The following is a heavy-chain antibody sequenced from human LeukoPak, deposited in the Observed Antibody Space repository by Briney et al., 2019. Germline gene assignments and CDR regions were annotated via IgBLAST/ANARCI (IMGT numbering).Heavy chain of an antibody. CDR1: GYSIPNYW. CDR2: VSPVDSDA. J-gene: IGHJ3*01. CDR3: ARPYSTGRNDPYDL. V-gene: IGHV5-51*01. Sequence: GESLKISCKGFGYSIPNYWIAWVRQMPGKGLEWMGTVSPVDSDARYSPSFQGQVTISADRSIDTAYLQWSSLKASDSGMYFCARPYSTGRNDPYDLWGQGTKVFVSS. D-gene: IGHD2-8*02.